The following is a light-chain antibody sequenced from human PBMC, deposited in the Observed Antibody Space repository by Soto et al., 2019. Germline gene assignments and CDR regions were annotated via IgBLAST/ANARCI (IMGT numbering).Light chain of an antibody. J-gene: IGLJ2*01. CDR1: SSNIGNNY. V-gene: IGLV1-51*01. CDR3: ATWDSSLSAEA. CDR2: HDN. Sequence: QSVLTQPPSVSAAPGPKVSISCSGSSSNIGNNYVSWYQQFPGKAPKLLIYHDNQRPSGISDRISGSKSGTSATLGITGLQTGDEADYYCATWDSSLSAEAFGGGTKVTVL.